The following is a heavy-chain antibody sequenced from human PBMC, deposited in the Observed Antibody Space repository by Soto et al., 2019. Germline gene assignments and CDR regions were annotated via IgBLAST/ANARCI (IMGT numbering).Heavy chain of an antibody. D-gene: IGHD6-13*01. V-gene: IGHV1-69*13. CDR3: ARRSSSWKRYYYYYYGMDV. CDR1: GGTFSSYA. Sequence: SVKVSCKASGGTFSSYAISWVRQAPGQGLEWMGGIIPIFGTANYAQKFQGRVTITADESTSTAYMELSSLRSEDTAVYYCARRSSSWKRYYYYYYGMDVWGQGTTVTVS. CDR2: IIPIFGTA. J-gene: IGHJ6*02.